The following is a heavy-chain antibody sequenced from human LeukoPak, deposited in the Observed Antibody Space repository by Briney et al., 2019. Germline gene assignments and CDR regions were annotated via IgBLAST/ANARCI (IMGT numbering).Heavy chain of an antibody. J-gene: IGHJ3*02. CDR3: ARSGIGRGFDI. CDR1: AFSMNDFW. D-gene: IGHD2/OR15-2a*01. V-gene: IGHV3-74*03. CDR2: INKDATIT. Sequence: GESLRLSCAASAFSMNDFWMHWVRQGPGKGLEWVSRINKDATITTYADSVKGRFTVSRDNVKNMVYLDMNGLRGDDTAVYYCARSGIGRGFDIWGQGATATVSS.